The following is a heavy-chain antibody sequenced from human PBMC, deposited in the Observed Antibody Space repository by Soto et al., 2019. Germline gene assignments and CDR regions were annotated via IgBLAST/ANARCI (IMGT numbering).Heavy chain of an antibody. CDR3: ARGVLVYDFWSGYFGPTEYFQH. J-gene: IGHJ1*01. Sequence: GASVKVSCKASGYTFTSYGISWVRQAPGQGLEWMGWISAYNGNTNYAQKLQGRVTMTTDTSTSTAYMELRSLRSDDTAVYYCARGVLVYDFWSGYFGPTEYFQHWGQGTLVTVSS. V-gene: IGHV1-18*01. CDR1: GYTFTSYG. CDR2: ISAYNGNT. D-gene: IGHD3-3*01.